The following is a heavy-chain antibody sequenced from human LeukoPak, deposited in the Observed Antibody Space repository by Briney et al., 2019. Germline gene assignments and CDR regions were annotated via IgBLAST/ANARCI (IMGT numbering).Heavy chain of an antibody. V-gene: IGHV3-72*01. CDR2: TRNKANSYTT. CDR1: GFTFSKYA. CDR3: ARGVGVAFDI. J-gene: IGHJ3*02. D-gene: IGHD1-26*01. Sequence: GGSLRLSCAASGFTFSKYAMTWVRQAPGKGLEWVGRTRNKANSYTTEYAASVKGRFTISRDDSKNSLYLQMNSLKTEDTAVYYCARGVGVAFDIWGQGTMVTVSS.